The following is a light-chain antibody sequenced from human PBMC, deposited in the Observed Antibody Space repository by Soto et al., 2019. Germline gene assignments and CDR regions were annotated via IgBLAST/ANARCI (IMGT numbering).Light chain of an antibody. J-gene: IGLJ3*02. CDR2: YDD. Sequence: QSVLTQSPSVSGAPRQRVTITCSGSTSNIGNNAVSWYQQLPGEAPKLLLYYDDLLSSGVSDRFSASKSGTSASLAISGLQSEDEADYYCATWDDTLNGVVFGEGTQLT. CDR3: ATWDDTLNGVV. V-gene: IGLV1-36*01. CDR1: TSNIGNNA.